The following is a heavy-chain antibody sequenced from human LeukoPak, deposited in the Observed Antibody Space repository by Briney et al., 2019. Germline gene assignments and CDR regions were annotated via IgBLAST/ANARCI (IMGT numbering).Heavy chain of an antibody. CDR2: MNPNSGNT. CDR3: ARDIDYYGSGSYYNPFDY. V-gene: IGHV1-8*01. CDR1: GYTFTSYD. D-gene: IGHD3-10*01. Sequence: ASVKVSCKASGYTFTSYDINWVRQATGQGLEWMGWMNPNSGNTGYAQKFQGRVTMTRNTSISTAYMELSSLRSEDTAVYYCARDIDYYGSGSYYNPFDYWGQGTLVTVSS. J-gene: IGHJ4*02.